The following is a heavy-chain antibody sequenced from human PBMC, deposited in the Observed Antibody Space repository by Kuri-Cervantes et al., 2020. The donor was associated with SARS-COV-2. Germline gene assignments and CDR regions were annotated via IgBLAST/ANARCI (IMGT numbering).Heavy chain of an antibody. V-gene: IGHV3-23*01. Sequence: GESLKISCAASGFTFSSYAMHWVRQAPGKGLEWVSAISGSGGSTYYADSVKGRFTISRDNSKNTLYLQMNSLRAEDTAVYYCASGTVTTHAFDIWGQGTMVTVSS. CDR3: ASGTVTTHAFDI. CDR1: GFTFSSYA. D-gene: IGHD4-17*01. J-gene: IGHJ3*02. CDR2: ISGSGGST.